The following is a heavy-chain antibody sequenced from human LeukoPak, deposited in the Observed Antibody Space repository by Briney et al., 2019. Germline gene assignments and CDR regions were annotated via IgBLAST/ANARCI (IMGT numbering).Heavy chain of an antibody. CDR1: GYTLTELS. CDR2: FYIADGAT. Sequence: ASLKASCKVSGYTLTELSMHSGRQAPRRRLGWMGGFYIADGATIYAQKFQGGVTMTEETSTNTSYMRRGRLRLEATAVYYCGATYHPGGYWGQGALVTVSS. J-gene: IGHJ4*02. CDR3: GATYHPGGY. D-gene: IGHD1-14*01. V-gene: IGHV1-24*01.